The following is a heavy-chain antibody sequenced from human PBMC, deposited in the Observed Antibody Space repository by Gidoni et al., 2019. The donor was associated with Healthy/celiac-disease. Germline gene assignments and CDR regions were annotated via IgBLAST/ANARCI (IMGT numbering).Heavy chain of an antibody. J-gene: IGHJ4*02. V-gene: IGHV3-30-3*01. CDR1: GFTFSSYA. CDR2: ISYDGSNK. D-gene: IGHD3-22*01. CDR3: ARDYYDSSGYYGIFDY. Sequence: QVQLVESGGGVVQPGRSLRLSCAASGFTFSSYAMHWVRQAPGKGLEWVAVISYDGSNKYYADSVKGRFTISRDNSKNTLYLQMNSLRAEDTAVYYCARDYYDSSGYYGIFDYWGQGTLVTVSS.